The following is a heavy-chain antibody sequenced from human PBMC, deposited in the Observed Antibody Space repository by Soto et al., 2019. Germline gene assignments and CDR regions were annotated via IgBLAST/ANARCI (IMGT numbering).Heavy chain of an antibody. CDR3: AKDAPGSGWLSDY. Sequence: GGSLRLSCAASGFTFSIYAMSWVRQAPGKGLEWVSTIGGSGGGTSYADIVRGRFTISRDNSQNTLYLQMNSLRAEDTAVYYCAKDAPGSGWLSDYWGQGTRVTVSS. CDR1: GFTFSIYA. V-gene: IGHV3-23*01. CDR2: IGGSGGGT. J-gene: IGHJ4*02. D-gene: IGHD3-22*01.